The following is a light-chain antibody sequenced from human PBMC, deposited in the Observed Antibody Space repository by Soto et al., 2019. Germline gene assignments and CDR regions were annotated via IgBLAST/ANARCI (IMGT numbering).Light chain of an antibody. CDR3: QQYNNWPPWT. Sequence: EIVMTQSPATLSVSPGERAARPCTASQSVSINLAWYQQKPGQAPRLLIYDASTRATAIPARFSGSGSETEFTLTISSLQSEDSAVYYCQQYNNWPPWTFGQGTKVDIK. J-gene: IGKJ1*01. CDR1: QSVSIN. CDR2: DAS. V-gene: IGKV3-15*01.